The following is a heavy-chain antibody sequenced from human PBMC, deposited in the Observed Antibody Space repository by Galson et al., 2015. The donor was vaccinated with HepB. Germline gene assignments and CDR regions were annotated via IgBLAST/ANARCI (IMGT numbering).Heavy chain of an antibody. CDR3: ARALRRYSYYDPQYGGLVGGMDV. D-gene: IGHD5-12*01. CDR2: INTNTGKP. CDR1: GYTFTSYA. J-gene: IGHJ6*02. V-gene: IGHV7-4-1*02. Sequence: SVKVSCKASGYTFTSYAINWVRQAPGQGLEWMGWINTNTGKPTYALGFTGRFVFSSDISVSTAFLQITSLKAEDTAVYYCARALRRYSYYDPQYGGLVGGMDVWGQGTTVTVSS.